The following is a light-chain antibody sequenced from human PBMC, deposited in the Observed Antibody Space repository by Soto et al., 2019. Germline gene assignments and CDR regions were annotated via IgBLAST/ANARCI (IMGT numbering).Light chain of an antibody. CDR1: SSDLGGYNY. V-gene: IGLV2-8*01. Sequence: HSALTQPPSASGSPGQSVSSSCTGTSSDLGGYNYVSWYQQHPGKAPKLMIYEVNKRPSGVPDRFSGYKSGNPASMTASGFQADDDDDYYCSSSAGSSNVFGTGIKVTLL. J-gene: IGLJ1*01. CDR2: EVN. CDR3: SSSAGSSNV.